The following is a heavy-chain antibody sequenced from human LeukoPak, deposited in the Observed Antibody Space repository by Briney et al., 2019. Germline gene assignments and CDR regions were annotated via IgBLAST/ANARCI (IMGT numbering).Heavy chain of an antibody. CDR1: GYTFTSYG. J-gene: IGHJ3*02. CDR2: ISAYRGNT. D-gene: IGHD3-22*01. Sequence: ASVKVSCKASGYTFTSYGISWVRQAPGQGLEWMGWISAYRGNTYYAQKLQGRVTLTTDTSTSTAYMELRSLRSDDTAVYYCARDLYYCDSSGFHDVFDIWGQGTMVTISS. CDR3: ARDLYYCDSSGFHDVFDI. V-gene: IGHV1-18*01.